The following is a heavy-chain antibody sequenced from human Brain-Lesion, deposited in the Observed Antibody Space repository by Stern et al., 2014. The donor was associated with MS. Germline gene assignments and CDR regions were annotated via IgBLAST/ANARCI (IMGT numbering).Heavy chain of an antibody. D-gene: IGHD3-3*01. Sequence: EVQLVESGGGLVQPGGPLTISCTAAGFTFGNYWMTWVRQAPGKGLEWGANIKEDGTEKNYVDSVKGRFTISREYARNSLYLQMNSLRVEDTALYYCARVYNTIYGIVTQRGSGMDVWGQGTTVIVSS. CDR3: ARVYNTIYGIVTQRGSGMDV. CDR2: IKEDGTEK. J-gene: IGHJ6*02. V-gene: IGHV3-7*01. CDR1: GFTFGNYW.